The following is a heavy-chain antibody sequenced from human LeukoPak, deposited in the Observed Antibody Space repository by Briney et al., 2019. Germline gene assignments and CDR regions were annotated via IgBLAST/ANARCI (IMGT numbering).Heavy chain of an antibody. Sequence: SETLSLTCTVSGGSISSYYWSWIRQPAGKGLEWIGRIYTSGSTNYNPSLKSRVTMSVDTSKNQFSLKLSSVTAADTAVYYCARVFNFVVVPAAIRVFDIWGKGKMVTVFS. CDR3: ARVFNFVVVPAAIRVFDI. J-gene: IGHJ3*02. D-gene: IGHD2-2*02. V-gene: IGHV4-4*07. CDR1: GGSISSYY. CDR2: IYTSGST.